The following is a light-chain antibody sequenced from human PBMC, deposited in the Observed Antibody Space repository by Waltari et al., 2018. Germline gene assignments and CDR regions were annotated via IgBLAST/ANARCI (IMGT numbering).Light chain of an antibody. V-gene: IGKV1-5*03. CDR3: QQYNSYLYT. CDR1: QSISSW. CDR2: KAS. J-gene: IGKJ2*01. Sequence: DIQMTQSPSTLSASVGDRVTITCRASQSISSWLAWYQQKPGKAPKLLIYKASSIESGVPSRFSGSGSGTEFTLTISSLQPDDFATYYCQQYNSYLYTFGQGTKLEIK.